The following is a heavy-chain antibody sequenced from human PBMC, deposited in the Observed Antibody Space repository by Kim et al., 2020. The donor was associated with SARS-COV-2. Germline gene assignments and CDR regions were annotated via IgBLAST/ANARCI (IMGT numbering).Heavy chain of an antibody. Sequence: GGSLRLSCVASGFTFSSYAMSWVRQAPGKGLEWVSAISGIGGSTYYADSVKGRFTISRDNSKNTLYMQMNSLRAEETAVYHRGKPSNYYDSSGDFYWGQGTLVTVSS. J-gene: IGHJ4*02. V-gene: IGHV3-23*01. CDR2: ISGIGGST. CDR3: GKPSNYYDSSGDFY. CDR1: GFTFSSYA. D-gene: IGHD3-22*01.